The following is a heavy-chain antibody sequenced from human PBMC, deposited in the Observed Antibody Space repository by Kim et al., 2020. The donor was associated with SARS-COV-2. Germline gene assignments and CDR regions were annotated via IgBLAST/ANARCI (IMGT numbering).Heavy chain of an antibody. J-gene: IGHJ4*02. V-gene: IGHV4-34*01. Sequence: SETLSLTCAVYGGSFSGYYCSWIRQPPGKGLEWIGEINHSGSTNYNPSLKSRVIISIDTSKNQFFLQLSSVTAADAAVYYCARDRQPYYWGQGTLVTVSS. CDR2: INHSGST. D-gene: IGHD1-1*01. CDR3: ARDRQPYY. CDR1: GGSFSGYY.